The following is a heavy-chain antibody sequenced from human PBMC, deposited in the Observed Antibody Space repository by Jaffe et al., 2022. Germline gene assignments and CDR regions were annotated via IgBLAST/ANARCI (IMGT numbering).Heavy chain of an antibody. CDR2: ISSSGSTI. CDR1: GFTFSSYE. Sequence: EVQLVESGGGLVQPGGSLRLSCAASGFTFSSYEMNWVRQAPGKGLEWVSYISSSGSTIYYADSVKGRFTISIDNAKNSLYLQMNSLRAEDTAVYYCARFTPYYYDSSGYYYEGNAFDIWGQGTMVTVSS. J-gene: IGHJ3*02. CDR3: ARFTPYYYDSSGYYYEGNAFDI. D-gene: IGHD3-22*01. V-gene: IGHV3-48*03.